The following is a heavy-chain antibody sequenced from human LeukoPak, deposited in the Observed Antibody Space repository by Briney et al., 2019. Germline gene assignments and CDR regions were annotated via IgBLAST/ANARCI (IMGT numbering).Heavy chain of an antibody. V-gene: IGHV3-7*01. CDR2: IKQDGSEK. CDR1: GFTFSSYW. D-gene: IGHD3-9*01. CDR3: ARDDDILTGYYTGYYYYMDV. J-gene: IGHJ6*03. Sequence: GGSLRLSCAASGFTFSSYWMSWVRQAPGKGLEWVANIKQDGSEKYYVDSVKGRFTISRDSAKNSLYLQMNSLRAEDTAVYYCARDDDILTGYYTGYYYYMDVWGKGTTVTVSS.